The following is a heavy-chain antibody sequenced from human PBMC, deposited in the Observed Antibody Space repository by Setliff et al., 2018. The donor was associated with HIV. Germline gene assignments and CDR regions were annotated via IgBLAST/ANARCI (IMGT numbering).Heavy chain of an antibody. D-gene: IGHD3-22*01. J-gene: IGHJ3*02. CDR3: ARILYYYDSSGFPHDAFDI. V-gene: IGHV3-7*01. Sequence: GGSLRLSCAASGSSINTYWMTWVRQAPGKGLEWVANIKQDGTDKNFVGSVKGRFIISRDNAKNSMFLQMNSLRAEDTAVYYCARILYYYDSSGFPHDAFDIWGQGTTVTVSS. CDR1: GSSINTYW. CDR2: IKQDGTDK.